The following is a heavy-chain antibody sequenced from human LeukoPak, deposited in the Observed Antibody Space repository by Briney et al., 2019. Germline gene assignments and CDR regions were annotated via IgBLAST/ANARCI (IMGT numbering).Heavy chain of an antibody. V-gene: IGHV4-31*03. CDR2: IYYSGSS. CDR1: GGSISSGGYY. J-gene: IGHJ4*02. CDR3: ARSARSYGYDY. D-gene: IGHD5-18*01. Sequence: SETLSLTCTVSGGSISSGGYYWSWIRQHPGKGLEWIGYIYYSGSSYYNPSLKSRVTTSVDTSKNQFSLKLSSMTAADTAVYYCARSARSYGYDYWGQGTLVTVSS.